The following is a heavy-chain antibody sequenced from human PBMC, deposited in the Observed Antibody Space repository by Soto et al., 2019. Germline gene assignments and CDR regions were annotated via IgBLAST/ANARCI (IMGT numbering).Heavy chain of an antibody. CDR3: ARRYGASFDY. CDR1: GDSISNSRYY. D-gene: IGHD4-17*01. V-gene: IGHV4-61*01. CDR2: IYYSGST. J-gene: IGHJ4*02. Sequence: SETLSLTCSVSGDSISNSRYYWSWIRQPPGKGLEWIGYIYYSGSTNYNPSLKSRVTISVDTSKNQFSLKLSSVTAADTAVYYCARRYGASFDYWGQGTLVTVSS.